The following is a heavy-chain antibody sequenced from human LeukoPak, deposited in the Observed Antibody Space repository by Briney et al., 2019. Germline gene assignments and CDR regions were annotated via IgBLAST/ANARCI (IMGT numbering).Heavy chain of an antibody. D-gene: IGHD4-17*01. CDR2: ISSSSSYI. CDR1: GFTFSSYS. V-gene: IGHV3-21*01. Sequence: KPGGSLRFSCAASGFTFSSYSMNWVRQAPGKGLEWVSSISSSSSYIYYADSVKGRFTISRDNAKNSLYLQMNSLRAEDTAVYYCARDSEGYGDYGWFDPWGQGTLVTVSS. CDR3: ARDSEGYGDYGWFDP. J-gene: IGHJ5*02.